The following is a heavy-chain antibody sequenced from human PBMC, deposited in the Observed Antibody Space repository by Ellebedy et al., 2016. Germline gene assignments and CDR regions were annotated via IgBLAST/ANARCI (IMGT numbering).Heavy chain of an antibody. J-gene: IGHJ6*02. Sequence: GESLKISXAVSGFTFSSYAMSWVRQAPGKGLEWVSGVIYSGDTTYYADSVKGRFTISRDNSKNTLYLQMNSLRAEDTAVYYCAKSGTSSLFYGMHVWGQGTTVTVSS. CDR3: AKSGTSSLFYGMHV. D-gene: IGHD6-6*01. CDR1: GFTFSSYA. V-gene: IGHV3-23*01. CDR2: VIYSGDTT.